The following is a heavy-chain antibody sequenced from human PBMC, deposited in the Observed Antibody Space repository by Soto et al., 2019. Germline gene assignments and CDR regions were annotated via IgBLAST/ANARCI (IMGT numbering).Heavy chain of an antibody. Sequence: TSETLSLTCTVSGGSISRSTYYWGWLRQPPGKGLEWIGSIYSSGSTYYHPSLKSRVTISVDTSKNQFFLRLSSVTAADTAVYYCATPVTSGYQALEVWGQGTMVTVSS. CDR1: GGSISRSTYY. D-gene: IGHD3-22*01. J-gene: IGHJ3*01. CDR3: ATPVTSGYQALEV. V-gene: IGHV4-39*01. CDR2: IYSSGST.